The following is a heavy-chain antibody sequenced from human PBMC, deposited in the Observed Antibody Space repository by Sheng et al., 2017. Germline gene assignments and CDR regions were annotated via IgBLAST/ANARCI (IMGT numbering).Heavy chain of an antibody. V-gene: IGHV3-33*01. CDR1: GFTFSSDG. CDR2: IWYDGSNK. CDR3: ARDRGSGDAFDI. Sequence: QVQLVESGGGVVQPGRSLRLSCAASGFTFSSDGMHWVRQAPGKGLEWVAIIWYDGSNKYADFVKGRFTISRDNSKNTLYLQMTSLRVDDTAVYYCARDRGSGDAFDIWGQGTMVTVSS. D-gene: IGHD1-26*01. J-gene: IGHJ3*02.